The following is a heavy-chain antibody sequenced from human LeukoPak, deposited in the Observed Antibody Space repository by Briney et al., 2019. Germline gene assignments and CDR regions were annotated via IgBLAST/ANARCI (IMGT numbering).Heavy chain of an antibody. Sequence: GGSLRLSCVGSGFRFSNYAMNWVRQAPGKGLQWVSALSRSSSRTFYADSVKGRFTISRDNSKNTLYLQMDSLRAEDTAIYYCAEDDSSGYYHDHWGQGTLVTVSS. CDR1: GFRFSNYA. J-gene: IGHJ5*02. CDR3: AEDDSSGYYHDH. D-gene: IGHD3-22*01. CDR2: LSRSSSRT. V-gene: IGHV3-23*01.